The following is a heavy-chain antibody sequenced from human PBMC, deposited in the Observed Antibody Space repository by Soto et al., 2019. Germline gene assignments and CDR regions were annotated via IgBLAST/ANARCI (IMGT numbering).Heavy chain of an antibody. D-gene: IGHD3-22*01. Sequence: ASVKVSCKASGYTFTSYYMHWVRQAPGQGLEWMGIINPSGGSTSYAQKFQGRVTMTRDTSTSTVYMELSSLRSEDTAVYYCARAGVYYDSSGYYPYFQHWGQGTLVTVSS. CDR2: INPSGGST. J-gene: IGHJ1*01. CDR1: GYTFTSYY. V-gene: IGHV1-46*01. CDR3: ARAGVYYDSSGYYPYFQH.